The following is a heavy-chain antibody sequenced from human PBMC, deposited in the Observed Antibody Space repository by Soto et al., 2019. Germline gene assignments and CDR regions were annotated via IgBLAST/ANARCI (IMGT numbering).Heavy chain of an antibody. CDR1: GGSISSGDYY. V-gene: IGHV4-30-4*01. Sequence: QVQLQESGPGLVKPSQTLSLTGTVSGGSISSGDYYWSWIRQPPGKGLEWIGYVYYSGSTYYNPSLKSRVTISVDTSKNQFSLKLSSVTAADTAVYYCARSGYCTNGVCYTPFDYWGQGTLVTVSS. CDR3: ARSGYCTNGVCYTPFDY. J-gene: IGHJ4*02. D-gene: IGHD2-8*01. CDR2: VYYSGST.